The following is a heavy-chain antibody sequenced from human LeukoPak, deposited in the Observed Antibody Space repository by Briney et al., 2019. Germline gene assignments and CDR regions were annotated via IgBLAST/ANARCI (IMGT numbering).Heavy chain of an antibody. V-gene: IGHV4-59*01. Sequence: PSETLSLTCTVSGGSFSSSYWTWIRQPPGKGLEWIGYIYYSGSTNYNPSLKSRVTISVDTSKNQFSLNLSSVTAADTAVYYCASAIAEDFYYYYMDVWGKGTTVTVSS. D-gene: IGHD1-14*01. CDR1: GGSFSSSY. CDR3: ASAIAEDFYYYYMDV. CDR2: IYYSGST. J-gene: IGHJ6*03.